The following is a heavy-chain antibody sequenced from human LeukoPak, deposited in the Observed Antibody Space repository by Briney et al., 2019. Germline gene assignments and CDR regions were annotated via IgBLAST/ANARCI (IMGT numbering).Heavy chain of an antibody. CDR2: ISGSGGST. D-gene: IGHD6-13*01. CDR3: ASLIAAAGTPAGY. CDR1: GFTFSSYA. V-gene: IGHV3-23*01. Sequence: PGGSLRLSCAASGFTFSSYAMSWVRQAPGKGLEWVSAISGSGGSTYYADSVKGRFTISRDNSKNTLYLQMNSLRAEDTAVYYCASLIAAAGTPAGYWGQGTLVTVSS. J-gene: IGHJ4*02.